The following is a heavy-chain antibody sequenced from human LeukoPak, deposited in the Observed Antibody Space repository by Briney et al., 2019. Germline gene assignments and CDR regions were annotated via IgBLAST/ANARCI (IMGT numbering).Heavy chain of an antibody. CDR1: GFVFNGYS. CDR2: ISYDGSNA. CDR3: AAEGSLYYYDF. D-gene: IGHD2-8*01. V-gene: IGHV3-30*03. Sequence: GGSLRLSCAASGFVFNGYSMHWIRQAPGKGLEWVAVISYDGSNAYYEDSVKGRFTISRDNSKYTVDLQMNSLRPEDTAVYYCAAEGSLYYYDFWGKGTLVTVSS. J-gene: IGHJ4*02.